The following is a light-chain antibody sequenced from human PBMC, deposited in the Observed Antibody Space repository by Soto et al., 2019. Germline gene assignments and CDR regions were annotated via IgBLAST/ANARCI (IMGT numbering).Light chain of an antibody. CDR1: SSDVGKYDR. Sequence: QSALTQPPSVSGSPGQSVTISCTGTSSDVGKYDRVSWYQQFPGTAPKLIIYEVTNRPSGVPARFSGSKSGNTASLTISGLQADDEADSYCSSFFNPSRYVFGTGTKVTV. CDR2: EVT. CDR3: SSFFNPSRYV. V-gene: IGLV2-18*02. J-gene: IGLJ1*01.